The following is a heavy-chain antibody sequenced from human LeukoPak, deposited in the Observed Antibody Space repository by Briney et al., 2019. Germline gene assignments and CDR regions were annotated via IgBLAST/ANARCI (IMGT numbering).Heavy chain of an antibody. CDR1: GFTFSSYG. Sequence: GGSLRLSCAASGFTFSSYGMHWVRRAPGKGLEWVAVIWYDGSNKYYADSVKGRFTISRDNSKNTLYLQMNSLRAEDTAVYYCARSIHYYGSGSYYNLDYYGMDVWGQGTTVTVSS. CDR3: ARSIHYYGSGSYYNLDYYGMDV. J-gene: IGHJ6*02. D-gene: IGHD3-10*01. CDR2: IWYDGSNK. V-gene: IGHV3-33*01.